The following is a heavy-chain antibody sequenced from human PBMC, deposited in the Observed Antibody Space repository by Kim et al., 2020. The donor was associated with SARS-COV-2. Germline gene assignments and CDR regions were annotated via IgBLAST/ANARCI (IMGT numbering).Heavy chain of an antibody. J-gene: IGHJ3*02. Sequence: DYAVSVESRVTINPDTSKNQFSLQLNSVTAEDTAVYYCARDTPGQKAFDIWGQGTMVTVS. V-gene: IGHV6-1*01. CDR3: ARDTPGQKAFDI.